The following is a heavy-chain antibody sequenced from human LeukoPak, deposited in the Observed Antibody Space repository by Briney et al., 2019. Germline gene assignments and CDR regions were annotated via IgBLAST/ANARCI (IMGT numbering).Heavy chain of an antibody. CDR2: IFYSGST. V-gene: IGHV4-59*01. CDR3: ARDLGYADPFDC. J-gene: IGHJ4*02. Sequence: SETLSLTCTVSGGSISSYYWNWIRQSPGKGLEWIGYIFYSGSTNYNPSLQSRVTLSLDTPKNQFSLKLSSVTAADTAVYYCARDLGYADPFDCWGQGTLVTVSS. CDR1: GGSISSYY. D-gene: IGHD4-17*01.